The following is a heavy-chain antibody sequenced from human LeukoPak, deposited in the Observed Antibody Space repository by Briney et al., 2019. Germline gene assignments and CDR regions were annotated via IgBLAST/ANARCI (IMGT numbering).Heavy chain of an antibody. CDR3: ARDYTGYFP. V-gene: IGHV3-7*03. CDR1: GFTFSSYW. D-gene: IGHD3-9*01. Sequence: GGSLRLSCAASGFTFSSYWMNWARQAPGKGLEWVASINHNGNVNYYVDSVKGRFTISRDNAKNSLYLQMSNLRAEDTAVYYCARDYTGYFPWGQGTLVIVSS. CDR2: INHNGNVN. J-gene: IGHJ5*02.